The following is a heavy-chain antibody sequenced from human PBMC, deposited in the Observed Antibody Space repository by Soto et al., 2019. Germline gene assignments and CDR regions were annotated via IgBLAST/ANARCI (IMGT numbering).Heavy chain of an antibody. CDR1: GASISSYY. D-gene: IGHD6-13*01. V-gene: IGHV4-59*01. Sequence: SETLSLTCTVSGASISSYYWSWIRQSPGKGLEWIGYIHYSGSTNYNPSLKSRVTISVDTSKNQLSLKLSSVTAADTAVYYCARGSAAGTKSPFDYWGQGTLVTVSS. CDR2: IHYSGST. CDR3: ARGSAAGTKSPFDY. J-gene: IGHJ4*02.